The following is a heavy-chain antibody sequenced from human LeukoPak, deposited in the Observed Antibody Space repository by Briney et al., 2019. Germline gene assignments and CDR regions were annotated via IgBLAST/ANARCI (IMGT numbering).Heavy chain of an antibody. CDR2: INPNSGGT. CDR3: ARSGYCSSTSCYAFYYYYYMDV. V-gene: IGHV1-8*01. CDR1: GYTFTSYA. J-gene: IGHJ6*03. Sequence: ASVKVSCKASGYTFTSYAMNWVRQAPGQGLEWMGWINPNSGGTNYAQKFQGRVTMTRNTSISTAYMELSSLRSEDTAVYYCARSGYCSSTSCYAFYYYYYMDVWGKGTTVTISS. D-gene: IGHD2-2*03.